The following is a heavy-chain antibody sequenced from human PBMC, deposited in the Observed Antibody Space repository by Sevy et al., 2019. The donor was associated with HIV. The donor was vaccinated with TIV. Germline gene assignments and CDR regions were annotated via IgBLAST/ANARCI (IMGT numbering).Heavy chain of an antibody. CDR2: ISYDGSKK. J-gene: IGHJ4*02. D-gene: IGHD2-21*02. CDR3: ARVGVSYCTDDCYQRFDY. CDR1: GFTFSSYA. V-gene: IGHV3-30*09. Sequence: GGSLRLSCAASGFTFSSYALLWVRQAPGKGLEWVSLISYDGSKKYYSDSVKGGFAISRDESKTTLFLQMKSLRSEDTAIYYCARVGVSYCTDDCYQRFDYWGRGTLVTVSS.